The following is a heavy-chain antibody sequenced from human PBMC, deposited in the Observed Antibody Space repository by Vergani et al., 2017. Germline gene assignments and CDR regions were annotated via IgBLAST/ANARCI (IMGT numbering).Heavy chain of an antibody. D-gene: IGHD2-2*01. J-gene: IGHJ4*02. V-gene: IGHV1-69*08. CDR1: GATFRSNT. CDR3: ARDRGCATISCYFSGAFDY. Sequence: QVQLVQSGAEVKKPGSSVKVSCKASGATFRSNTISWVRQVPGQGLEWMGRIIPVLGKTKYAQDFQGRLTITADTSTSTAYMELTSLRSQDTAVYYCARDRGCATISCYFSGAFDYWGLGTLVSVSS. CDR2: IIPVLGKT.